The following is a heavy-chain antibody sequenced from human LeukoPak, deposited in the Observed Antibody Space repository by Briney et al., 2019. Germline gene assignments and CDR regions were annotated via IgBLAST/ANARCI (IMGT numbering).Heavy chain of an antibody. Sequence: SETLSLTCTVSGGSISSYYWSWIRQPPGKGLEWIGYIYYSGSTNYNPSLKSRVTISVDPSKNQFSLKLSSVTAADTAVYYCARDLHGYCSGGSCYSGGWFDPWGQGTLVTVSS. CDR1: GGSISSYY. CDR3: ARDLHGYCSGGSCYSGGWFDP. V-gene: IGHV4-59*12. D-gene: IGHD2-15*01. CDR2: IYYSGST. J-gene: IGHJ5*02.